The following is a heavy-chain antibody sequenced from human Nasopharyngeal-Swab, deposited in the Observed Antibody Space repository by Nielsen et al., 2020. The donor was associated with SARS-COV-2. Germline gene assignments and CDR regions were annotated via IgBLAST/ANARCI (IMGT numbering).Heavy chain of an antibody. Sequence: SETLSLTCAVSGGSISSSNWWSWVRQPPGKGLEWIGEIYHSGSTNYNPSLKSRVTISVDKSKNQFSLKLSSVTAADTAVYCFARVPFGEPSGAFDIWGQGTMVTVSS. CDR1: GGSISSSNW. J-gene: IGHJ3*02. V-gene: IGHV4-4*01. CDR2: IYHSGST. CDR3: ARVPFGEPSGAFDI. D-gene: IGHD3-16*01.